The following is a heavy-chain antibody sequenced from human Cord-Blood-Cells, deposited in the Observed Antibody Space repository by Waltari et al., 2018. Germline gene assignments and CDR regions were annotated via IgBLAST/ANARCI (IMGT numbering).Heavy chain of an antibody. CDR3: ARWGLIPDAFDI. D-gene: IGHD2-8*01. CDR1: AYTFTTYV. V-gene: IGHV1-8*03. Sequence: QVQPVQSGAEAKKPGASVKVSYKAYAYTFTTYVMNLLRQATGQGLEWMGWMNPNSGNTGYAQKFQGRVTITRNTSISTAYMELSSLRSDDTAVYYCARWGLIPDAFDIWGQGTMVTVSS. CDR2: MNPNSGNT. J-gene: IGHJ3*02.